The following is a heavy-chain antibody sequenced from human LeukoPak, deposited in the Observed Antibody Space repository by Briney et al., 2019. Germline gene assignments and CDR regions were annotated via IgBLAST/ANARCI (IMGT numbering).Heavy chain of an antibody. CDR1: GFTFSTYS. CDR3: AGPWFGDRTVD. Sequence: GGSLRLSCAASGFTFSTYSMNWVRQAPGKGLEWVSYISSSGTTMYYADSVKGRFAISRDNAKNSLYLQMNSLRAEDTAVYYCAGPWFGDRTVDWGQGTLVTVSS. J-gene: IGHJ4*02. CDR2: ISSSGTTM. V-gene: IGHV3-48*01. D-gene: IGHD3-10*01.